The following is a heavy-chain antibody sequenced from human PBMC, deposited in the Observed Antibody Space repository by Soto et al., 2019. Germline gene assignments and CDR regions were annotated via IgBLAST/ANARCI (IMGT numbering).Heavy chain of an antibody. J-gene: IGHJ4*02. V-gene: IGHV3-23*01. CDR2: ISGSGDNS. D-gene: IGHD5-12*01. CDR3: AKDSSGYAFFSWVSDRPYFDY. CDR1: GFTFSSYA. Sequence: PGGSLRLSCAASGFTFSSYAITWVRQAPGKGLEWVSAISGSGDNSYYADSVKGRFTISRDNSKNTLYLQMNSLRAEDTAVYYCAKDSSGYAFFSWVSDRPYFDYWGQGTLVTGSS.